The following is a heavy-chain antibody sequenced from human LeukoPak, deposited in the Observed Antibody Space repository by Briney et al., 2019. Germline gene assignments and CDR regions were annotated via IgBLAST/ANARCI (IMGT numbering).Heavy chain of an antibody. CDR1: GFAFSGYW. Sequence: GGSLRLSCAASGFAFSGYWMTWVRQGPGKGLEWVANIKQDGSEKYYVDSVKGRFTISRDNAKNSMYLQMNSLRAEDTAVYYCARATTTVTVNNWFDPWGQGTLVTVSS. CDR3: ARATTTVTVNNWFDP. J-gene: IGHJ5*02. D-gene: IGHD4-17*01. V-gene: IGHV3-7*04. CDR2: IKQDGSEK.